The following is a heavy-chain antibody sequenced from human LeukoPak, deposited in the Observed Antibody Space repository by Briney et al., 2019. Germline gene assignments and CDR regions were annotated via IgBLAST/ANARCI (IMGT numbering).Heavy chain of an antibody. CDR1: GGSFSGYY. V-gene: IGHV4-34*01. CDR2: INHSGST. CDR3: ARGSRITMVRGVIIRATTHYYYMDV. J-gene: IGHJ6*03. D-gene: IGHD3-10*01. Sequence: SETLSLTCAVYGGSFSGYYWSWIRRPPGKGLEWIGEINHSGSTNYNPSLKSRVNISVDTSKNQFSLKLSSVTAADTAVYYCARGSRITMVRGVIIRATTHYYYMDVWGKGTTVTVSS.